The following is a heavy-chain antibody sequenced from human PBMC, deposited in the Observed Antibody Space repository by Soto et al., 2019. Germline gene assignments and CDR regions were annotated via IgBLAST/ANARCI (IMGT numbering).Heavy chain of an antibody. Sequence: EVQLVESGGGLVKPGGSLRLSCAASGFTFSNAWMNWVRQAPGKGLEWVGRIKSKTDGGTTDYAAPVKGRFTISRDDSKNTLYLQMNSLKTEDTAVYYCTTGEVYDSSAYYPDAFDIWGQGTMVTVSS. J-gene: IGHJ3*02. CDR1: GFTFSNAW. D-gene: IGHD3-22*01. V-gene: IGHV3-15*07. CDR3: TTGEVYDSSAYYPDAFDI. CDR2: IKSKTDGGTT.